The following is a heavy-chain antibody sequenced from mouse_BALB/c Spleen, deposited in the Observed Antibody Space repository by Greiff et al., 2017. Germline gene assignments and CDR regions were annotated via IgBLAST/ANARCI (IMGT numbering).Heavy chain of an antibody. CDR3: ARFDYDGVYYAMDY. Sequence: VQLQQPGAELVKPGASVKLSCKASGYTFTSYWMHWVKQRPGQGLEWIGEINPSNGRTNYNEKFKSKATLTVDKSSSTAYMQLSSLTSEDSAVYYCARFDYDGVYYAMDYWGQGTSVTVSS. V-gene: IGHV1S81*02. CDR1: GYTFTSYW. D-gene: IGHD2-4*01. J-gene: IGHJ4*01. CDR2: INPSNGRT.